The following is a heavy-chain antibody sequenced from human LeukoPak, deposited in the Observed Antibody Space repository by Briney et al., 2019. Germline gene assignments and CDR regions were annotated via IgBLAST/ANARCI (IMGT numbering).Heavy chain of an antibody. CDR2: MYYSGTT. V-gene: IGHV4-31*11. CDR3: ARARGFGDLFFDY. J-gene: IGHJ4*02. D-gene: IGHD3-10*01. CDR1: GGSISSGGYS. Sequence: RPSQTLSLTCAVSGGSISSGGYSWSWIRQHPGKGLEWIGYMYYSGTTYYNPSLKSRVSMSVDTSKKQFSLKLSSVTAADTAVYYCARARGFGDLFFDYWGQGTLVTVSS.